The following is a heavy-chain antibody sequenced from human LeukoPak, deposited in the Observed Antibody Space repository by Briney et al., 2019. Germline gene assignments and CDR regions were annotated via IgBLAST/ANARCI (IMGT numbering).Heavy chain of an antibody. CDR2: IYPDGRI. V-gene: IGHV4-59*12. D-gene: IGHD3-22*01. CDR1: SGSMTDSC. J-gene: IGHJ4*02. Sequence: SETLSLTCSVSSGSMTDSCWSWFRQAPGRGFEWLGFIYPDGRIEYSPSLRSRVTFSVATSKLEATVRLSSVTASDTAVYYCTREGYDRSGYFLDFWGQGTLVTVSS. CDR3: TREGYDRSGYFLDF.